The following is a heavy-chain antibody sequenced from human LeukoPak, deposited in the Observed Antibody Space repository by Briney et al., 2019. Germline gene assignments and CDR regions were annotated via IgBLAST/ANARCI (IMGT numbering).Heavy chain of an antibody. CDR3: AKDRYCSSTSCYLPHNWFDP. CDR1: GFTFSSYA. CDR2: ISGGGGST. V-gene: IGHV3-23*01. J-gene: IGHJ5*02. Sequence: GGSLRLSCAASGFTFSSYAMSWVRQAPGKGLEWVSAISGGGGSTYYADSVKGRFTISRDNSKNTLYLQMNSLRAEDAAVYYCAKDRYCSSTSCYLPHNWFDPWGQGTLVTVSS. D-gene: IGHD2-2*01.